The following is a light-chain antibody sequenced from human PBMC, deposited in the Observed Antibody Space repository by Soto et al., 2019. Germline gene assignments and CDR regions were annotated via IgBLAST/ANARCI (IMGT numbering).Light chain of an antibody. CDR2: DAS. CDR3: QQYNNWPLT. V-gene: IGKV3-15*01. CDR1: QSVTST. J-gene: IGKJ4*01. Sequence: TVLTQSPGTLSLSPGERATLSCRASQSVTSTLAWYQQKPGQTPRLLIYDASTRATGIPARFSGSGSGTEFTLTISSLQSEDFAVYYCQQYNNWPLTFGGGTKVDIK.